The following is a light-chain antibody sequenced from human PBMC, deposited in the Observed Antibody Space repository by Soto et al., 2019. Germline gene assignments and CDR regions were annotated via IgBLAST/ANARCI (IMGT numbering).Light chain of an antibody. V-gene: IGLV2-8*01. J-gene: IGLJ1*01. Sequence: QSVLAQPPSASGSPGQSITISCTGTSSDVGGYDFVSWYQQHPGKAPKLMIYGVTKRPSGVPDRFSGSKSGNTASLTVSGLQPEDEADYYCSSYAASNKHVFGTGTKVTVL. CDR2: GVT. CDR1: SSDVGGYDF. CDR3: SSYAASNKHV.